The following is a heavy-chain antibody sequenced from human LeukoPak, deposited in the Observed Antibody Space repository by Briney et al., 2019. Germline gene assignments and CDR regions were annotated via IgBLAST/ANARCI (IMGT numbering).Heavy chain of an antibody. Sequence: SETLSLTCTVSGGSISSYYWGWIRQPAGKGLEWIGRIYTSGSTNYNPSLKSRVTMSVDTSKNQFSLKLSSVTAADTAVYYCARGIAVAGNWLWYFDLWGRGTLVTVSS. J-gene: IGHJ2*01. CDR2: IYTSGST. CDR3: ARGIAVAGNWLWYFDL. CDR1: GGSISSYY. V-gene: IGHV4-4*07. D-gene: IGHD6-19*01.